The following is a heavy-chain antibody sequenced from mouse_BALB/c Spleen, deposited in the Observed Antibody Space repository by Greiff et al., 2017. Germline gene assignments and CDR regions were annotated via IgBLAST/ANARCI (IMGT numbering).Heavy chain of an antibody. V-gene: IGHV3-8*02. CDR1: GDSITSGY. CDR3: ARKPYTTEMDY. Sequence: EVQLHQSGPSLVKPSQTLSLTCSVTGDSITSGYWNWIRKFPGNKLEYMGYISCSGSTYYNPSRKSRISITRDTSKNQYYLQLNSVTTEDTATYYCARKPYTTEMDYWGQGTAVTVAS. J-gene: IGHJ4*01. D-gene: IGHD1-1*01. CDR2: ISCSGST.